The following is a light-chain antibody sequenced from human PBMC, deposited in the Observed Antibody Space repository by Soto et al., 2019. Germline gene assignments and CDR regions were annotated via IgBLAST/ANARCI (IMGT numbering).Light chain of an antibody. J-gene: IGLJ2*01. CDR3: SSYTTNITPVV. CDR2: EVT. V-gene: IGLV2-14*01. Sequence: QSALTQPASVSGSPGQPITISCTGTSGDIGGYNYVSWYQQHPGKAPKLLISEVTNRPSGVSNRFSGSKSGNTASLTISGLQAEDEADYYCSSYTTNITPVVFGGGTKVTVL. CDR1: SGDIGGYNY.